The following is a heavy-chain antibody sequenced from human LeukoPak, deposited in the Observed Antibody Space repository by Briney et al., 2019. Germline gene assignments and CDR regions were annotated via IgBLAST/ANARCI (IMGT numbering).Heavy chain of an antibody. V-gene: IGHV3-74*01. J-gene: IGHJ3*02. CDR1: GFTFSSYW. D-gene: IGHD3-10*01. Sequence: GGSLRLSCAASGFTFSSYWMHWVRQTPGKGLVWVSRIESDGSTIYADSVRGRFTISRDNAKNMVYLQMNSLRAEGTAVYYCAREASGYYGSGSYYGSGPDAFDIWGQGTMVTVSS. CDR3: AREASGYYGSGSYYGSGPDAFDI. CDR2: IESDGST.